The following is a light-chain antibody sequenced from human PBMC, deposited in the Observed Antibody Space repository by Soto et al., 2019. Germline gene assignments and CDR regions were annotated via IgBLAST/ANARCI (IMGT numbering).Light chain of an antibody. J-gene: IGLJ3*02. CDR2: EVN. CDR1: SSDVGAYHY. V-gene: IGLV2-8*01. CDR3: SSYAGSNTWV. Sequence: QSALTQPPSASGSPGQSVTIFCTGTSSDVGAYHYVSWYRQHPGKAPKLLIFEVNARPSGVTDRFSGSKSGNTASLTVSGLQAEDESHYYCSSYAGSNTWVFGGGTQLTVL.